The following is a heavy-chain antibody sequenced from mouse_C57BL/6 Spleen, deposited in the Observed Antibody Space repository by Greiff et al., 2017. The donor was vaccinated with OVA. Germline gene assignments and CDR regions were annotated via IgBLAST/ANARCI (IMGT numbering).Heavy chain of an antibody. J-gene: IGHJ4*01. V-gene: IGHV3-6*01. CDR2: ISYDGSN. CDR3: ARDDYDVYAMDY. CDR1: GYSIPSGYY. D-gene: IGHD2-4*01. Sequence: DVQLQESGPGLVKPSQSLSLTCSVTGYSIPSGYYWNWIRQFPGNKLAWMGYISYDGSNNYNPSLKNRISITRDTSKNQFFLKLNSVTTEDTATYYCARDDYDVYAMDYWGQGTSVTVSS.